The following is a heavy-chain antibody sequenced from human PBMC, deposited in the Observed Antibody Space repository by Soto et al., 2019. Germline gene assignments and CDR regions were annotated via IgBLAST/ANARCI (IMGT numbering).Heavy chain of an antibody. Sequence: SETLSLTFSVSGGSISGSYWSWIRQSPGKGLEWLGYVYYTGSTNYSPSLRSRVSISVDTSKNEFSLRLSSVTAADTAVYFCARSVAVPGAHIDYWGQGTQVTVSS. CDR3: ARSVAVPGAHIDY. V-gene: IGHV4-59*01. CDR2: VYYTGST. CDR1: GGSISGSY. D-gene: IGHD6-19*01. J-gene: IGHJ4*02.